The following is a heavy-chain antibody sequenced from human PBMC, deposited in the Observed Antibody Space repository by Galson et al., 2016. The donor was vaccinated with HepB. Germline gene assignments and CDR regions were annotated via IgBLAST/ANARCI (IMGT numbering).Heavy chain of an antibody. CDR1: GFTFSSYG. CDR3: AKSGYGSGSYPGY. CDR2: ISYGGNNK. D-gene: IGHD3-10*01. V-gene: IGHV3-30*18. Sequence: SLRLSCAASGFTFSSYGIHWVRQAPGKGLEWVAIISYGGNNKYYADSVKGRFTISRDNSKNTLYLQMNSLRAEATAVYYCAKSGYGSGSYPGYWGQGTLVTGSS. J-gene: IGHJ4*02.